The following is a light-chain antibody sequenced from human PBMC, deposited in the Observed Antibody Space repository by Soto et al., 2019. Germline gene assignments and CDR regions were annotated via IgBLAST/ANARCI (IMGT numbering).Light chain of an antibody. V-gene: IGKV1-33*01. CDR1: QDISNY. J-gene: IGKJ5*01. Sequence: DIQMTQSPSSLSAFVGDRVTITCQASQDISNYLNWYQQKPGKAPQLLIYDASTLKTGVPPRFSGSGSGTDFTFTISSLQPEDIATYYCQQYDSPSITFGKGTRLEIK. CDR2: DAS. CDR3: QQYDSPSIT.